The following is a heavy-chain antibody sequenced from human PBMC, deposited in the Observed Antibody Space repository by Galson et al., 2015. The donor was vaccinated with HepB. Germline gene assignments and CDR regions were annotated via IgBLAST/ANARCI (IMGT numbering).Heavy chain of an antibody. Sequence: SLRLSCAASGFTFSSYAMSWVRQAPGRGLEWVSAISGSGGSTYYADSVKGRFTISRDNSKNTLYLQMNSLRAEDTAVYYCAKDGNGLLWFRELLYIPSPGRFDIWGQGTMVTVSS. CDR3: AKDGNGLLWFRELLYIPSPGRFDI. V-gene: IGHV3-23*01. CDR2: ISGSGGST. J-gene: IGHJ3*02. D-gene: IGHD3-10*01. CDR1: GFTFSSYA.